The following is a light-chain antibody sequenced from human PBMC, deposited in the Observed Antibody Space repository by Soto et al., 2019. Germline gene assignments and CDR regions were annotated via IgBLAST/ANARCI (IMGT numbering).Light chain of an antibody. CDR1: QSVSSN. J-gene: IGKJ3*01. CDR3: QPHNNWPPLT. V-gene: IGKV3-15*01. CDR2: GAS. Sequence: EIVVTQSPATLSVSPGERATRSCRASQSVSSNLACDQQKPGRAPGLLIYGASTRPPGIPDRFSGRGPGTESTLTISTLQSEDFAVYYCQPHNNWPPLTFAPGPNVDTK.